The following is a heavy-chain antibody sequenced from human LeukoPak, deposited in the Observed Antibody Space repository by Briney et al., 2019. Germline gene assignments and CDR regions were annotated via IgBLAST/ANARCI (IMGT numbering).Heavy chain of an antibody. D-gene: IGHD1-14*01. CDR3: ARAPEGIRLDAFDI. J-gene: IGHJ3*02. CDR1: GFTFSSYA. Sequence: HPGRSLRLSCAASGFTFSSYAMHWVRQAPGKGLEWVAVISYDGSNKYYADSVKGRFTISRDNSKNTLYLQMNSLRAEDTAVYYCARAPEGIRLDAFDIWGQGTMVTVSS. V-gene: IGHV3-30-3*01. CDR2: ISYDGSNK.